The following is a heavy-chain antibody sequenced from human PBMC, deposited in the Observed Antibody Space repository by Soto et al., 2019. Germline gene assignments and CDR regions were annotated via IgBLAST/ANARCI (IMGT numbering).Heavy chain of an antibody. CDR3: ARNCGGDCYDAFDI. CDR2: IIPIFGTA. J-gene: IGHJ3*02. Sequence: QVQLVQSGAEVKKPGSSVKVSCKASGDTVSSYAISWVRQAPGQGLEWMGGIIPIFGTANYAQKFQGRVTITADESTSTAYMELSSLRSEDTAVYYCARNCGGDCYDAFDIWGQGTMVTVSS. D-gene: IGHD2-21*02. CDR1: GDTVSSYA. V-gene: IGHV1-69*01.